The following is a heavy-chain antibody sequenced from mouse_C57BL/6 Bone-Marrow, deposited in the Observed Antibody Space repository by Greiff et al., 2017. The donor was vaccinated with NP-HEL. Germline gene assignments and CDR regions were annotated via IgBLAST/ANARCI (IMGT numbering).Heavy chain of an antibody. Sequence: VQLVESGAELARPGASVKLSCKASGYTFTSYGISWVKQRTGQGLEWIGEIYPRSGNTYYNEKFKGKATLTADKSSSTAYMELRSLTSEDSAVYFCARTDYYYGSSYRFAYWGQGTLVTVSA. CDR3: ARTDYYYGSSYRFAY. CDR1: GYTFTSYG. D-gene: IGHD1-1*01. J-gene: IGHJ3*01. CDR2: IYPRSGNT. V-gene: IGHV1-81*01.